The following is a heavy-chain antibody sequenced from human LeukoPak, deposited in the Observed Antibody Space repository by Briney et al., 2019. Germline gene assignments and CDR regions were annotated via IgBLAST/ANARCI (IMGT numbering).Heavy chain of an antibody. CDR2: ISSNGGST. V-gene: IGHV3-64*01. D-gene: IGHD3-16*01. J-gene: IGHJ2*01. Sequence: GGSLRLSCAASGFTFSSYAMHWVHQAPGKGLEYVSAISSNGGSTYYANSVKGRFTISRDNSKNTLYLQMGSLRAEDMAVYYCARLRGAGRWYFDLWGRGTLVTVSS. CDR1: GFTFSSYA. CDR3: ARLRGAGRWYFDL.